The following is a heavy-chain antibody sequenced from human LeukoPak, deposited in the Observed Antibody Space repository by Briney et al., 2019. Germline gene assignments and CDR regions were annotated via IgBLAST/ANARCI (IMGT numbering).Heavy chain of an antibody. J-gene: IGHJ4*02. D-gene: IGHD4-17*01. CDR2: TKKDGSEK. Sequence: GGSLRLSCVASGFSFSDYWMSWVRQAPGKGLEWVVNTKKDGSEKYNVDSVKGRFTISRDNANKSLYLQMNSLRAGDTAVYYCARESKGRSKIDYWGQGTLVTVSS. CDR1: GFSFSDYW. CDR3: ARESKGRSKIDY. V-gene: IGHV3-7*01.